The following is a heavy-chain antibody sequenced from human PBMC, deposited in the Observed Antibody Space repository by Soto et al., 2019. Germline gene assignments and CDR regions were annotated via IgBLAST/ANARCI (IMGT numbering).Heavy chain of an antibody. V-gene: IGHV3-74*01. D-gene: IGHD3-10*01. Sequence: EVQLVESGGDLVQPGGSLRLSCAASGFTFSTYWMHWVRQAPGKGLVWVSRINIDGGTTNYADSVKGRFTISRDNAKNTLYLQMNSLRAEDTAVYFCAGGGSVGQGQYYFDYWGQGALVTVSS. CDR2: INIDGGTT. CDR3: AGGGSVGQGQYYFDY. J-gene: IGHJ4*02. CDR1: GFTFSTYW.